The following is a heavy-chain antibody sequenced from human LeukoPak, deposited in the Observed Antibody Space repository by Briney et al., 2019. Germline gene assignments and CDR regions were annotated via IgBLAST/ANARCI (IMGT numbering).Heavy chain of an antibody. CDR3: AKGTRAFDI. CDR2: ISYDGSNK. V-gene: IGHV3-30*18. J-gene: IGHJ3*02. CDR1: GITFSSYG. D-gene: IGHD3/OR15-3a*01. Sequence: GRSLRLSCAASGITFSSYGMRWVRQAPGKGLEWVAVISYDGSNKYYIDSVKGRFTISRDNSKNTLYLQMNSLRAEDTAVYYCAKGTRAFDIWGQGTMVTVSS.